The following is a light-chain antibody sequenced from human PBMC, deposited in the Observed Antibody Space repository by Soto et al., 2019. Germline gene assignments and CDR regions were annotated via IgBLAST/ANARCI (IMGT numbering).Light chain of an antibody. V-gene: IGKV3-15*01. CDR2: GAS. CDR1: QSVSNN. CDR3: QQYNNWWT. J-gene: IGKJ1*01. Sequence: EIVMTQSPAILSVSPGERATLSCRASQSVSNNLAWYQKKPGQAPRLLIYGASTRATGIPARFSGGGSGTEFTLTISSLQSEDCAVYYCQQYNNWWTVGQGTRVEIK.